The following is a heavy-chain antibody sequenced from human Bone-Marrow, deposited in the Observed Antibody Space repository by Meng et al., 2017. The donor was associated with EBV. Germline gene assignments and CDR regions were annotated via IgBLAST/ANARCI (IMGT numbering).Heavy chain of an antibody. J-gene: IGHJ1*01. V-gene: IGHV4-34*01. Sequence: VVRHIWGARLLKPSETLSLTCAVYGESFSAYYWSWARQSPGKGLVWIGEISHAGSTNYNPSLSSRVTISIDTSKNQFSLRLNSVTAADRGVYYCARYSSGWQKYFQYWDQGTLVTVSS. D-gene: IGHD6-19*01. CDR1: GESFSAYY. CDR2: ISHAGST. CDR3: ARYSSGWQKYFQY.